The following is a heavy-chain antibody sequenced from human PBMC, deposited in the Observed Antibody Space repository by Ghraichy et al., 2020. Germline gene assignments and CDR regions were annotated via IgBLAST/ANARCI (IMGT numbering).Heavy chain of an antibody. CDR2: INTNTGNP. CDR1: GYIFTSYS. Sequence: ASVKVSCKASGYIFTSYSMDWVRQAPGQGLEWMGRINTNTGNPTYAQGFTGRFVFSLDTSESTAYLQISSLRAEDTAVYYCASGVGYYFGYWGQGTLVTVSS. D-gene: IGHD3-10*01. CDR3: ASGVGYYFGY. J-gene: IGHJ4*02. V-gene: IGHV7-4-1*02.